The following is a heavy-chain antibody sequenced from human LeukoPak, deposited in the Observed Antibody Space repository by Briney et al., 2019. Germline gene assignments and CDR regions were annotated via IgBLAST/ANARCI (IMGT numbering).Heavy chain of an antibody. D-gene: IGHD5-18*01. Sequence: GGSLRLSCAASGFTFSNYAMTWVRQAPGKGLEWVAALSGRGDSTYHADSVKGRFTISRDNSKNTLYLQMNSLRAEDTAAYYCAGGTAMVKMTDFWGQGTLVTVSS. J-gene: IGHJ4*02. CDR3: AGGTAMVKMTDF. CDR1: GFTFSNYA. CDR2: LSGRGDST. V-gene: IGHV3-23*01.